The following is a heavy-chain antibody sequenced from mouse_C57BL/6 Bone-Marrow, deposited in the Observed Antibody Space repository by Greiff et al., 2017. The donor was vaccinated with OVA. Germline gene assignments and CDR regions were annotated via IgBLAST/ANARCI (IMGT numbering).Heavy chain of an antibody. CDR2: ISSGGSYT. CDR1: GFTFSSYG. D-gene: IGHD1-1*01. V-gene: IGHV5-6*01. CDR3: ARHGDYGSFFDY. J-gene: IGHJ2*01. Sequence: EVMLVESGGDLVKPGGSLKLSCAASGFTFSSYGMSWVRQTPDKRLEWVATISSGGSYTYYPASVKGRFTISRDNAKNTLYLQMSSLKSEDTDMNNCARHGDYGSFFDYWGQGTTLTVSS.